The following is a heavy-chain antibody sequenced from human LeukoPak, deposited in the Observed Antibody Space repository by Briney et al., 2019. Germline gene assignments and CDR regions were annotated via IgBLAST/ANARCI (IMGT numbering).Heavy chain of an antibody. Sequence: GGSLRLSCAASGFTVSSNYMSWVRQAPGKGLEWVSVIYSGGSTYYADSVKGRLTISRDNSKNTLYLQMNSLRDEDTAVYYCAREYCSGGSCYSRYDYWGQGTLVTVSS. CDR2: IYSGGST. CDR3: AREYCSGGSCYSRYDY. D-gene: IGHD2-15*01. CDR1: GFTVSSNY. V-gene: IGHV3-66*01. J-gene: IGHJ4*02.